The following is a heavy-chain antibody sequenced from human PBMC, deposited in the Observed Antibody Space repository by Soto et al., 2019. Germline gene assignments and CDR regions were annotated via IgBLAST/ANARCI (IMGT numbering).Heavy chain of an antibody. V-gene: IGHV4-4*02. CDR2: IYHSGST. J-gene: IGHJ5*02. CDR1: GGSIISSNW. CDR3: ARTYCSSTSCYTGWFDP. Sequence: PSETLSRTCAVSGGSIISSNWWSWVRQPPGKGLEWIGEIYHSGSTNYNPSLKSRVTISGDKSKNQFSLKLSSVTAADTDVYYFARTYCSSTSCYTGWFDPLGQGNLVTVFS. D-gene: IGHD2-2*02.